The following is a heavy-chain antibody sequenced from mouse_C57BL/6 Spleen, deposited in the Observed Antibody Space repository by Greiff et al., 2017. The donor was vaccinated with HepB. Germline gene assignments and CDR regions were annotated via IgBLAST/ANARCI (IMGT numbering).Heavy chain of an antibody. CDR3: ASPRDYYDYWYFDV. Sequence: EVKLQESGPGLVKPSQSLSLTCSVTGYSITSGYYWNWIRQFPGNKLEWMGYISYDGSNNYNPSLKNRISITRDTSKNQFFLKLNSVTTEDTATYYCASPRDYYDYWYFDVWGTGTTVTVSS. D-gene: IGHD2-4*01. V-gene: IGHV3-6*01. CDR1: GYSITSGYY. J-gene: IGHJ1*03. CDR2: ISYDGSN.